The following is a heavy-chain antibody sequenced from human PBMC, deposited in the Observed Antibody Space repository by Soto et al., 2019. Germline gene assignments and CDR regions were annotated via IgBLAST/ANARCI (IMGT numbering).Heavy chain of an antibody. CDR1: GFTFSSYG. CDR2: IWYDGSNK. CDR3: ARDGLDIVVVPAGGLYWYFDL. D-gene: IGHD2-2*01. J-gene: IGHJ2*01. Sequence: QVQLVESGGGVVQPGRSLRLSCAASGFTFSSYGMHWVRQAPGKGLEWVAVIWYDGSNKYYADSVKGRFTISRDNSKNTLYLQMNSLRAEDTAVYYCARDGLDIVVVPAGGLYWYFDLWGRGTLVTVSS. V-gene: IGHV3-33*01.